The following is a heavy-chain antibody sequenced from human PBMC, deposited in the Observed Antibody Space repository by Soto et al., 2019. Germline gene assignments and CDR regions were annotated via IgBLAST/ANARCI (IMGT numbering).Heavy chain of an antibody. CDR3: ARDLGHGSGSPNWFDP. V-gene: IGHV3-21*04. J-gene: IGHJ5*02. D-gene: IGHD3-10*01. CDR2: ISSSSSYI. CDR1: GFTFSSYR. Sequence: EVQLVESGGGLVKPGGSLRLSCAASGFTFSSYRMNWVRQAPGKGLEWASSISSSSSYIYYADSVKGRFTISRDNAKNSLYLQMNSLRAEDTAVYYCARDLGHGSGSPNWFDPWGQGTLVTVSS.